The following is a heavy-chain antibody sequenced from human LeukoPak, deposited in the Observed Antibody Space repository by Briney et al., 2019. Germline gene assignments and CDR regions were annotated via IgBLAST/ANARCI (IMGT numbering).Heavy chain of an antibody. V-gene: IGHV1-2*02. CDR3: ARGPVRHPHTFDY. J-gene: IGHJ4*02. D-gene: IGHD4-17*01. CDR2: INSNSGDT. CDR1: GYTFTGYY. Sequence: ASVKVSCKASGYTFTGYYMHWVRQAPGQGLEWMGWINSNSGDTNYAQKFQGRVTMTRDTSITTVYIELSRLRSDDTAVFYCARGPVRHPHTFDYWGQGTLVTVSS.